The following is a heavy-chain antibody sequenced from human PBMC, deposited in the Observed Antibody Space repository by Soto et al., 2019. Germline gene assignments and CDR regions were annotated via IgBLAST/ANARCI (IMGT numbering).Heavy chain of an antibody. CDR2: INHSGST. CDR1: GGSISSSSYY. D-gene: IGHD5-12*01. CDR3: ARHPSIVAVYYFDY. J-gene: IGHJ4*02. Sequence: SETLSLTCTVSGGSISSSSYYWGWIRQPPGKGLEWIGEINHSGSTNYNPSLKSRVTISVDTSKNQFSLKLSSVTAADTAVYYCARHPSIVAVYYFDYWGQGTLVTVSS. V-gene: IGHV4-39*01.